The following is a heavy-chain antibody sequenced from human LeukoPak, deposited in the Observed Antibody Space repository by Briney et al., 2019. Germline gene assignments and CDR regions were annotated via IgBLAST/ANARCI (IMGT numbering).Heavy chain of an antibody. J-gene: IGHJ4*02. Sequence: PGGSLRLSCAASGFTFSTYNMNWVRQAPGKGLEWFSFISSSGSYIYYADSVKGRFTISRDNAKNSLYVQMNSLRAEDTAVYYCARDRGGSAPYYFDYWGQGTLVTVSS. CDR2: ISSSGSYI. CDR3: ARDRGGSAPYYFDY. CDR1: GFTFSTYN. V-gene: IGHV3-21*01. D-gene: IGHD2-15*01.